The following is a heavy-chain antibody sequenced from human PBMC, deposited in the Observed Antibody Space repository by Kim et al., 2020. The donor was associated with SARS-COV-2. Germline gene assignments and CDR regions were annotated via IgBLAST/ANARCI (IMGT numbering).Heavy chain of an antibody. V-gene: IGHV3-49*03. Sequence: GGSLRLSCTASGFTFGDYAMSWFRQAPGKGLEWVGFIRSKAYGGTTEYAASVKGRFTISRDDSKSIAYLQMNSLKTEDTAVYYCTRDNTEWELLQGFDYWGQGTLVTVSS. J-gene: IGHJ4*02. D-gene: IGHD1-26*01. CDR1: GFTFGDYA. CDR3: TRDNTEWELLQGFDY. CDR2: IRSKAYGGTT.